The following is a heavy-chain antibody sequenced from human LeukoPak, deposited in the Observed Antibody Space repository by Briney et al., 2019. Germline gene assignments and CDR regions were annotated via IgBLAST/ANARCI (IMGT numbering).Heavy chain of an antibody. D-gene: IGHD5-18*01. CDR1: GFTFSRYA. CDR2: ITGGGGST. J-gene: IGHJ4*02. CDR3: AKDGGGPYSYGYLWHFDY. Sequence: PGGSLRLSCAASGFTFSRYAMTWVRQAPGKGLEWVSAITGGGGSTYYADSVKGRFTISRDNSKNTLYLQMNSLRAEDTAVYYCAKDGGGPYSYGYLWHFDYWGQGTLVTVSS. V-gene: IGHV3-23*01.